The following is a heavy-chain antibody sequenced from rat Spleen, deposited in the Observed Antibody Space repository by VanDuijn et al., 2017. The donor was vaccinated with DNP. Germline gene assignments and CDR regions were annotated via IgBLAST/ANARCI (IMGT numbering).Heavy chain of an antibody. Sequence: QVQLKESGPVLVQASETLSLTCTVSGFSLTNYGVIWVRQSPGQGLEWMGIIWGHGSTDYNSALKSRLSINRDTSKSKVFLKMNSLQTEDTATYYCARDNNGFDYWGQGVMVTVSS. CDR1: GFSLTNYG. CDR2: IWGHGST. J-gene: IGHJ2*01. V-gene: IGHV2S75*01. CDR3: ARDNNGFDY. D-gene: IGHD1-10*01.